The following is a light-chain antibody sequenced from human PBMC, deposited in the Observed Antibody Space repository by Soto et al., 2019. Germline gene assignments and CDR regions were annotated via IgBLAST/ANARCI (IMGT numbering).Light chain of an antibody. CDR1: SSDVGGYNY. CDR3: SSYTTTSTPV. Sequence: QPVLTQPASVSASPGQSITISCTGTSSDVGGYNYVSWYQQHPGKAPKLMIYDVSNRPSGVSNRFSASKSGNTASLTISGLQAEDEADYYCSSYTTTSTPVFGGGTKLTVL. V-gene: IGLV2-14*01. CDR2: DVS. J-gene: IGLJ2*01.